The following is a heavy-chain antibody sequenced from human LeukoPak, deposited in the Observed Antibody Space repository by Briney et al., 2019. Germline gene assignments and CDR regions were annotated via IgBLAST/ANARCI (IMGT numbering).Heavy chain of an antibody. CDR2: ISSSGSTI. CDR1: GFTFSDYY. J-gene: IGHJ3*02. D-gene: IGHD2-2*01. Sequence: GGSLRLSCAASGFTFSDYYMSWIRQAPGKGLEWVSYISSSGSTIYYADSVKGRFTISRDNAMNSLYLQMNSLRAEDTAVYYCARVSDIVVVPAGQDIWGQGTMVTVSS. V-gene: IGHV3-11*04. CDR3: ARVSDIVVVPAGQDI.